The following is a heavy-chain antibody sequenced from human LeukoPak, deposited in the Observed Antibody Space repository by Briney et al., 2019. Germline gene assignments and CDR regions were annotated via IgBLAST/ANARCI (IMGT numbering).Heavy chain of an antibody. D-gene: IGHD6-19*01. V-gene: IGHV4-30-4*01. CDR2: IYYSGST. CDR3: ARYSSGWRSWFDP. Sequence: PSETLSLTCTVSGGSISSGDYYWSWIRQPPGKGLEWIGYIYYSGSTYYNPSLKSRVTISVDTSKNQFSLKLSPVTAADTAVYYCARYSSGWRSWFDPWGQGTLVTVSS. J-gene: IGHJ5*02. CDR1: GGSISSGDYY.